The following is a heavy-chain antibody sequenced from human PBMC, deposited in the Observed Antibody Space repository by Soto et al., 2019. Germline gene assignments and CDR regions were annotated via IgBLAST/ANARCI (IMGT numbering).Heavy chain of an antibody. D-gene: IGHD3-3*01. CDR3: AHVNDFWSGYYFDY. CDR1: GFSLSTSGVG. V-gene: IGHV2-5*01. CDR2: IYWNDDK. Sequence: QITLKESGPTLVKPTQTLTLTCTFSGFSLSTSGVGVGWIRQPPGKALEWLALIYWNDDKRYSPSLKSRLTITKDTSKNQVVLTMTNMDAVDTATYYCAHVNDFWSGYYFDYWGQGTLVTVSS. J-gene: IGHJ4*02.